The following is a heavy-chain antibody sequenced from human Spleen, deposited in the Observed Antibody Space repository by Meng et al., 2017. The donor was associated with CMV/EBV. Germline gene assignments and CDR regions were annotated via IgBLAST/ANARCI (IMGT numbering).Heavy chain of an antibody. CDR2: IIPIFGTA. J-gene: IGHJ6*02. Sequence: SVKVSCKASGGTFSSYAISWVRQAPGQGLEWMGGIIPIFGTANYAQSFQGRVTMTRDTSTSTVYMDLRRLRSEDTAVYYCAREALPGTMIFGVVRDGMDVWGQGTTVTVSS. CDR3: AREALPGTMIFGVVRDGMDV. CDR1: GGTFSSYA. V-gene: IGHV1-69*05. D-gene: IGHD3/OR15-3a*01.